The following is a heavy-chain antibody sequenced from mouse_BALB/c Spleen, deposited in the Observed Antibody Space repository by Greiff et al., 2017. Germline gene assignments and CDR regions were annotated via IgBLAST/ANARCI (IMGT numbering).Heavy chain of an antibody. CDR1: GFTFSSFG. CDR3: ALLYYGSSLDY. Sequence: EVQGVESGGGLVQPGGSRKLSCAASGFTFSSFGMHWVRQAPEKGLEWVAYISSGSSTIYYADTVKGRFTISRDNPKNTLFLQMTSLRSEDTAMYYCALLYYGSSLDYWGQGTTLTVSS. D-gene: IGHD1-1*01. J-gene: IGHJ2*01. V-gene: IGHV5-17*02. CDR2: ISSGSSTI.